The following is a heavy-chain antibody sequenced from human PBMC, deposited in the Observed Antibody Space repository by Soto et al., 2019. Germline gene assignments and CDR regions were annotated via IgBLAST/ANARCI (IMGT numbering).Heavy chain of an antibody. D-gene: IGHD6-19*01. CDR3: ARGSSGWYYYYYMDV. Sequence: PGGSLRLSCAASGFTFSSYGMHWVRQAPGKGLEWVAVIWYDGSNKYYADSVKGRFTISRDNSKNTLYLQMNSLRAEDTAVYYCARGSSGWYYYYYMDVWGKGTTVTVSS. CDR2: IWYDGSNK. J-gene: IGHJ6*03. V-gene: IGHV3-33*01. CDR1: GFTFSSYG.